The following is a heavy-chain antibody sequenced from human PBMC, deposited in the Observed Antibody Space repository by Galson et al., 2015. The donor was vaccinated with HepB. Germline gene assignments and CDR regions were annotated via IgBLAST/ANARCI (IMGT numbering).Heavy chain of an antibody. V-gene: IGHV1-18*01. CDR1: GSTFSTYS. Sequence: SVKVSCKASGSTFSTYSISWVRQAPGQGLEWVGWISGYSGNTLYAQKLQGRVTLTTDTSTTTAYMELRSLTSDDTAVYYCARDIGRGEDSWGQGTLVTVSS. J-gene: IGHJ4*02. CDR3: ARDIGRGEDS. D-gene: IGHD7-27*01. CDR2: ISGYSGNT.